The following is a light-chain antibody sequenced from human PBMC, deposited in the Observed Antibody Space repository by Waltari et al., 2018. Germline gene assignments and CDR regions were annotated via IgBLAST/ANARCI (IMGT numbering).Light chain of an antibody. V-gene: IGKV1-9*01. CDR3: QHVYSYPVT. Sequence: DIQLTQSPSFLSASVGDRVTFTCRASQGMSGYLAWYQQKPNKVPKLLINAASTLQSGVPSRFSGGKSGTEFTLTISSLRPEDFATYFCQHVYSYPVTFGGGTTLDI. J-gene: IGKJ4*01. CDR2: AAS. CDR1: QGMSGY.